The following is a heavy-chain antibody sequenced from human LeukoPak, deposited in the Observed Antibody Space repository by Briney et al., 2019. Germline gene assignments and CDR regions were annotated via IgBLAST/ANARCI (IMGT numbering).Heavy chain of an antibody. CDR1: GGSISSGGYY. D-gene: IGHD5-24*01. V-gene: IGHV4-61*08. CDR2: IYYSGST. J-gene: IGHJ3*02. Sequence: PSETLSLTCTVSGGSISSGGYYWSWIRQPPGKGLEWIGYIYYSGSTNYNPSLKSRVTISVDTSKNQFSLKLSSVTAADTAVYYCASTGRDGYKPPGSDAFDIWGQGTMVTVSS. CDR3: ASTGRDGYKPPGSDAFDI.